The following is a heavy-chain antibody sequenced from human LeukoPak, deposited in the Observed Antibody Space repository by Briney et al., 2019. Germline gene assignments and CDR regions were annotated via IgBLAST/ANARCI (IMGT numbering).Heavy chain of an antibody. CDR2: ISWNSGNI. CDR3: AKAMSYSSSTVADH. Sequence: GGSLRLSCAASGFTFDDYAMHWVRQTPEKGLEWVSGISWNSGNIGYADSVKGRFTISRDSAKSSLYLQMNSLRPEDTALYYCAKAMSYSSSTVADHWGLGTLVTVSS. V-gene: IGHV3-9*01. D-gene: IGHD6-6*01. CDR1: GFTFDDYA. J-gene: IGHJ4*02.